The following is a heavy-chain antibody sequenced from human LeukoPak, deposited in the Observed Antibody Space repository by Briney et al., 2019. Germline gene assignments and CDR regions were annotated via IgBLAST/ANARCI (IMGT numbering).Heavy chain of an antibody. Sequence: SETLSLTCGVSGGSISSTNWWSWVRQPPGQGLEWIGEISLSGVTNYNPSLKSRVAMSLDRSKNHLSLTLTSVTAADTAVYYCSRESGAFSPFGYWGQGTLVTVSS. D-gene: IGHD1-26*01. CDR2: ISLSGVT. CDR1: GGSISSTNW. CDR3: SRESGAFSPFGY. J-gene: IGHJ4*02. V-gene: IGHV4-4*02.